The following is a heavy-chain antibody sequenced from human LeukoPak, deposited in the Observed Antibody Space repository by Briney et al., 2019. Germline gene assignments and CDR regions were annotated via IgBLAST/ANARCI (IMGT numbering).Heavy chain of an antibody. CDR1: GGSISSYY. CDR3: ASFIAAAGKFDY. CDR2: IYYSGSA. J-gene: IGHJ4*02. D-gene: IGHD6-13*01. V-gene: IGHV4-59*08. Sequence: SETLSLTCTVSGGSISSYYWSWLRQPPGKGLEWIGYIYYSGSANYNPSLISRVTISVDTSKNQFSLKLSSVTAADTAVYYCASFIAAAGKFDYWGQGTLVTVSS.